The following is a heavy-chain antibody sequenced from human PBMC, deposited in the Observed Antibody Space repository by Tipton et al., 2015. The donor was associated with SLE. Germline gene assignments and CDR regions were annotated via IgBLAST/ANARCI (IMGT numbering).Heavy chain of an antibody. CDR1: GFTFSDHY. J-gene: IGHJ3*02. CDR2: TRNKANSYTT. Sequence: SLRLSCAASGFTFSDHYMDWVRQAPGKGLEWVGRTRNKANSYTTEYAASVKGRFTISRDDSKNSLYLQMNSLKTEDTAVYYCAREREGWGDDAFDIWGQGTMVTVSS. V-gene: IGHV3-72*01. D-gene: IGHD3-16*01. CDR3: AREREGWGDDAFDI.